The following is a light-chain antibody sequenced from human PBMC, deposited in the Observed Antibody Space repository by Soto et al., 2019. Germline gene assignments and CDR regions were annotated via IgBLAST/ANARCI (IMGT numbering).Light chain of an antibody. V-gene: IGKV3-11*01. CDR3: QQRSSWPLT. Sequence: EIVLTQSPATLSLSPGERATLSCRASQSIGSYLGWYQQKRGQPPRLLIYDAYNRAGGVPARFSGSGSGTDFTLTISSLEPEDFAVYYCQQRSSWPLTFGQGTRLEIK. CDR1: QSIGSY. J-gene: IGKJ5*01. CDR2: DAY.